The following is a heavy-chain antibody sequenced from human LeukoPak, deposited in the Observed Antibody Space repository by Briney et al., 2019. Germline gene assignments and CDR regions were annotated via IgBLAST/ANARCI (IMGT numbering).Heavy chain of an antibody. Sequence: SETLSLTCTVSGGSISSVYWSWIRQPAGKGLEWIRRIYISGSTNYNPSLKSRVTMSVDTSKNQFSLKLSSVTAADTAVYYCARELGQWLAFDYWGQGTLVTVSS. V-gene: IGHV4-4*07. J-gene: IGHJ4*02. CDR3: ARELGQWLAFDY. CDR1: GGSISSVY. D-gene: IGHD6-19*01. CDR2: IYISGST.